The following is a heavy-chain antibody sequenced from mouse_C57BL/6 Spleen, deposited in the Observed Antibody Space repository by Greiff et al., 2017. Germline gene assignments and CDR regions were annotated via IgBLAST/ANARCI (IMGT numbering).Heavy chain of an antibody. D-gene: IGHD1-1*02. V-gene: IGHV1-52*01. J-gene: IGHJ3*01. CDR1: GYTFTSYW. CDR3: ARDFYGGFAY. CDR2: IDPSDSET. Sequence: QVHVKQPGAELVRPGSSVKLSCKASGYTFTSYWMHWVKQRPIQGLEWIGNIDPSDSETHYNQKFKDKATLTVDKSSSTAYMQLSSLTSEDSAVYYCARDFYGGFAYWGQGTLVTVSA.